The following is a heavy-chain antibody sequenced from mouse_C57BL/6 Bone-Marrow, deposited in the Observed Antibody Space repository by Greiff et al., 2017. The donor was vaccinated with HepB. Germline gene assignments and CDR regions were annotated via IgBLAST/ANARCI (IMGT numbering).Heavy chain of an antibody. CDR1: GYTFTDYY. CDR3: ARKHYGSSYWYFDV. CDR2: IFPGSGST. Sequence: VQVVESGPELVKPGASVKISCKASGYTFTDYYINWVKQRPGQGLEWIGWIFPGSGSTYYNEKFKGKATLTVDKSSSTAYMLLSSLTSEDSAVYFCARKHYGSSYWYFDVWGTGTTVTVSS. J-gene: IGHJ1*03. V-gene: IGHV1-75*01. D-gene: IGHD1-1*01.